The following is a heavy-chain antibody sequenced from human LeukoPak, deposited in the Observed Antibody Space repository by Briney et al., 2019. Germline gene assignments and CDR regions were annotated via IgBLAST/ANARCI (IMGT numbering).Heavy chain of an antibody. Sequence: GGCLRLSCAASRFTFSTFAMNWVRQAPGRGLEWVSSISSSSSYIYYADSVKGRFTISRDNAKNSLYLQMNSLRAEDTAVYYCARSHDNYYYYYMDVWGKGTTVTVSS. CDR1: RFTFSTFA. D-gene: IGHD3-9*01. CDR2: ISSSSSYI. J-gene: IGHJ6*03. V-gene: IGHV3-21*01. CDR3: ARSHDNYYYYYMDV.